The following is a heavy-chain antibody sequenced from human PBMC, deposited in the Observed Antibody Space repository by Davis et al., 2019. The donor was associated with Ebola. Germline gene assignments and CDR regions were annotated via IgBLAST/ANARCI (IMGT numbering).Heavy chain of an antibody. CDR1: GGSFSGYY. V-gene: IGHV4-34*01. CDR3: ARGPRGYCSGGSCVLDYYYYGMDV. D-gene: IGHD2-15*01. CDR2: INHSGST. Sequence: MPSETLSLTCAVYGGSFSGYYWSWIRQPPGKGLEWIGEINHSGSTNYNPSLKSRVIISVDTSKNQFSLKLSSVTAADTAVYYCARGPRGYCSGGSCVLDYYYYGMDVWGQGTTVTVSS. J-gene: IGHJ6*02.